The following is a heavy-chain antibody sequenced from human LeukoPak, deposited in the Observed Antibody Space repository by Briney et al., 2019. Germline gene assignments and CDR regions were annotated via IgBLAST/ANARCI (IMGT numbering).Heavy chain of an antibody. CDR1: GFSLGSYC. D-gene: IGHD3-3*01. V-gene: IGHV3-7*01. CDR3: ARYPHIEILGVVIPTCSYP. Sequence: GGSLSLSCAASGFSLGSYCWSWIRQAPGKGLEWVANIKQDGSEKYYVDSVKGRFTISRDNAKNSLYLQMISLRAEDTAVYYCARYPHIEILGVVIPTCSYPWGKGTLVTVSS. J-gene: IGHJ5*02. CDR2: IKQDGSEK.